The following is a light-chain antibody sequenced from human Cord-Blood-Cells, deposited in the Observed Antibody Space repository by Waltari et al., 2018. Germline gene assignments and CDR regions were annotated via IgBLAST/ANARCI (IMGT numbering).Light chain of an antibody. CDR2: DAS. V-gene: IGKV3-11*01. J-gene: IGKJ1*01. CDR1: QSVSSY. CDR3: QQRSNWPPT. Sequence: EIVLTQSPATLSLSPGDRATLSCRASQSVSSYLAWYQQKPGQAPRLLIYDASNRATGIPARLSGSGSGTDFTLSISSREPEDFAVYYCQQRSNWPPTFGQGTKVEIK.